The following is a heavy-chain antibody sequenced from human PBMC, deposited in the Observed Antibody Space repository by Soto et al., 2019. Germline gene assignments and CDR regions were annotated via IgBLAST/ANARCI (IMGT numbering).Heavy chain of an antibody. J-gene: IGHJ3*02. Sequence: PSETLSLTCTVSGGSIRSYYWSWIRQPPGKGLEWIGYIYYSGSTNYNPSLKSRVTISVDTSKNQFSLYLQMNSLRAGDTAVYYCARGSTMVRGVILDAFDICGQGTMVTVS. CDR1: GGSIRSYY. CDR3: ARGSTMVRGVILDAFDI. CDR2: IYYSGST. V-gene: IGHV4-59*12. D-gene: IGHD3-10*01.